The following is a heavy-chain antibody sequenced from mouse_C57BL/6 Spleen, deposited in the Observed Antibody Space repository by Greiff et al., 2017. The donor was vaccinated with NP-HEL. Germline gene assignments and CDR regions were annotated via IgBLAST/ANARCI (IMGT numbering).Heavy chain of an antibody. CDR1: GFNIKDYY. J-gene: IGHJ4*01. CDR3: ARYYGSSYGGYYYAMDY. CDR2: IDPEDGET. D-gene: IGHD1-1*01. Sequence: EVQLVESGAELVKPGASVKLSCTASGFNIKDYYMHWVKQRTEQGLEWIGRIDPEDGETKYAPKFQGKATITADTSSNTAYLQLSSLTSEDTAVYYCARYYGSSYGGYYYAMDYWGQGTSVTVSS. V-gene: IGHV14-2*01.